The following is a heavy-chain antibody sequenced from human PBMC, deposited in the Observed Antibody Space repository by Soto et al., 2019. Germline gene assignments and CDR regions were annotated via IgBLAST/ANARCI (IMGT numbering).Heavy chain of an antibody. CDR2: IRTHNGNT. D-gene: IGHD1-1*01. CDR1: GYTFTSYG. V-gene: IGHV1-18*01. CDR3: ARGGTPIAL. Sequence: HVQLVQSGAEVKKPGASVKVSCKASGYTFTSYGISWVRQAPGQGLEWLGWIRTHNGNTNYAQKLQGRVTMTTDTXXXXXXXXXXXXXXXXXXXXXCARGGTPIALWGQGTLVTV. J-gene: IGHJ5*02.